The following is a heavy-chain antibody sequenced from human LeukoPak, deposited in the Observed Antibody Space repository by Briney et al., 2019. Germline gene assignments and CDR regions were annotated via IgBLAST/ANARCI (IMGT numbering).Heavy chain of an antibody. CDR2: INPSSGGT. CDR3: ARVAVASDAFDI. Sequence: AASVKVSRKASGYTFTGYYMHWVRQAPGQGLEWMGWINPSSGGTNYAQKFQGRVTMTRDTSISTAYMEPSRLRSDDTAVYYCARVAVASDAFDIWGQGTMVTVSS. CDR1: GYTFTGYY. J-gene: IGHJ3*02. V-gene: IGHV1-2*02. D-gene: IGHD6-19*01.